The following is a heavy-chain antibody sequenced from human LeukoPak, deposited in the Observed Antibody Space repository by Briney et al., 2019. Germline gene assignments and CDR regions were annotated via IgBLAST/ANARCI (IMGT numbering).Heavy chain of an antibody. V-gene: IGHV3-66*01. J-gene: IGHJ5*01. CDR2: IYSDGST. CDR3: AREGSSGWYEFWFDP. CDR1: GLTVSSNY. Sequence: GGSLRLSCAASGLTVSSNYMSWVRQAPGKGLEWVSVIYSDGSTYYADSVKGRFTISRDNSKNTLYLQMNSLRAEDTAVYYCAREGSSGWYEFWFDPWGQGTLVVVSS. D-gene: IGHD6-19*01.